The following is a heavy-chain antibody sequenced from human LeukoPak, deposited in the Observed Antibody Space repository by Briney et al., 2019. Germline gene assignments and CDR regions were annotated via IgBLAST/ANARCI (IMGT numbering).Heavy chain of an antibody. J-gene: IGHJ4*02. CDR1: GGTFSSYA. Sequence: ASVKVSCKASGGTFSSYAISWVRQAPGQGLEWVGRIIPIFGTANYAQKFQGRVTITTDESTSTAYMELSSLRSEDTAVYYCAIPDRRDGYNYGYYWGQGTLVTVSS. CDR3: AIPDRRDGYNYGYY. D-gene: IGHD5-24*01. CDR2: IIPIFGTA. V-gene: IGHV1-69*05.